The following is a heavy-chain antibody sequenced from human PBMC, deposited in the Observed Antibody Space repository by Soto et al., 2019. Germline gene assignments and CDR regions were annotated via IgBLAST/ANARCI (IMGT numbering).Heavy chain of an antibody. CDR2: MYYTGVT. Sequence: QVQLQESGPGLLKASETLSLTCSVSGGSVRSGNHFWNWIRQPPGRGLEWLGYMYYTGVTNYNPSLRSRVSMSVDTSKNQFSLKRTSLTAADTAVYYCARGGEPLGYYGLDVWGQGTTVTVSS. V-gene: IGHV4-61*01. J-gene: IGHJ6*02. D-gene: IGHD3-10*01. CDR1: GGSVRSGNHF. CDR3: ARGGEPLGYYGLDV.